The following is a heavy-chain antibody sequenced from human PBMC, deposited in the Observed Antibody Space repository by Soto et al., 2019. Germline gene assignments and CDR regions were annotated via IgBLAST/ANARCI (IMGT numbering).Heavy chain of an antibody. Sequence: QLQLQESGPGLVKPSETLSLTCTVSGGSISSSSYYWGWIRQPPGKGLEWIGSIYYSGSTYYNPSLKSRVTISVDTSKNQFSLKLSSVTAADTAVYYCARHEWSGESKYFDYWGQGTLVTVSS. CDR1: GGSISSSSYY. D-gene: IGHD3-10*01. J-gene: IGHJ4*02. CDR2: IYYSGST. CDR3: ARHEWSGESKYFDY. V-gene: IGHV4-39*01.